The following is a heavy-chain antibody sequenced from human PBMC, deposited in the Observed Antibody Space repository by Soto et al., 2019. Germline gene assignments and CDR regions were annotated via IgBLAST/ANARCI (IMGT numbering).Heavy chain of an antibody. J-gene: IGHJ4*02. CDR2: IYPGDSDT. CDR3: ARRTGGEASGAFHX. D-gene: IGHD1-26*01. Sequence: GEALKISWKGSGYSFTSYWIGWVRQMPGKGLELMGIIYPGDSDTRYSPSFQGQVTIAADKSISTAYLQWSSLKASDTAMYYCARRTGGEASGAFHXWGQATLVTVSX. CDR1: GYSFTSYW. V-gene: IGHV5-51*01.